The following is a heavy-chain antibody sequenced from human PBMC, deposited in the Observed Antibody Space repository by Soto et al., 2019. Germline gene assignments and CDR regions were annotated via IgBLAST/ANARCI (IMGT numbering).Heavy chain of an antibody. CDR3: ARTEYGSGSYYYYDHVMDV. D-gene: IGHD3-10*01. CDR1: GFTFSSFW. CDR2: IKQDGSEK. V-gene: IGHV3-7*01. J-gene: IGHJ6*02. Sequence: GGSLRLSCAASGFTFSSFWMSWVRQAPGKGLEWVANIKQDGSEKDYVDSVKGRFTISRDNAKNSLYLQMNSLRAEDTAVYYCARTEYGSGSYYYYDHVMDVWGQGTTVTVSS.